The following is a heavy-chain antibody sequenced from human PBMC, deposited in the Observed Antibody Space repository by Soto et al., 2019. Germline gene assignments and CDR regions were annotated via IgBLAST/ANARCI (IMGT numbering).Heavy chain of an antibody. CDR1: GGTFSSYA. Sequence: ASVKVSCKASGGTFSSYAISWARQAPGQGLEWMGGIIPIFGTANYAQKFQGRVTITADESTSTAYMELSSLRSEDTAVDYCCLTYSGYDYVYYYYHMDVWGKGTSVTVSS. J-gene: IGHJ6*03. CDR3: CLTYSGYDYVYYYYHMDV. V-gene: IGHV1-69*13. D-gene: IGHD5-12*01. CDR2: IIPIFGTA.